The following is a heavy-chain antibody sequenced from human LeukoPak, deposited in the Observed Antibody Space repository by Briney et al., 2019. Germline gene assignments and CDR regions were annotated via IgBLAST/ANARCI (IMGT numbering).Heavy chain of an antibody. D-gene: IGHD3-22*01. CDR3: ARLGDYDSSGPRGGFDF. CDR1: GGSISSYY. J-gene: IGHJ4*02. V-gene: IGHV4-59*08. Sequence: ETQSLTCTVSGGSISSYYWSWIRQPPGKGLEWIGYIYYSGSTNYNPSLKSRVTISVDTSKNQFSLKLSSVTAADTAVYYCARLGDYDSSGPRGGFDFWGQGTLVPVSS. CDR2: IYYSGST.